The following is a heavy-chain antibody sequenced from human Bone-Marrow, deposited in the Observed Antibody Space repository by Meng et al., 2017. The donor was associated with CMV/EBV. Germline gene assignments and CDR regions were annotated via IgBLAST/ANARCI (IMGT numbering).Heavy chain of an antibody. D-gene: IGHD3-3*01. J-gene: IGHJ4*02. CDR3: ASGGGGTYYDFWSGYSYYDY. CDR1: GGTFSSYA. CDR2: IIPIFGTA. Sequence: SVKVSCKASGGTFSSYAISWVRQAPGQGLEWMGGIIPIFGTANYAQKFQGRVTITTDESTSTAYMELRSLRSDDTAVYYCASGGGGTYYDFWSGYSYYDYWDQGTLVTVSS. V-gene: IGHV1-69*05.